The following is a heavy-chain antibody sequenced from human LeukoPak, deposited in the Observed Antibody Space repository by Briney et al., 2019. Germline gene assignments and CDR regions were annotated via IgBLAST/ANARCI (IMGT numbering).Heavy chain of an antibody. Sequence: PGGSPRLSCAASGFTFSSYWMHWVRQAPGKGLVWVSRINSDGSSTSYADSVKGRFTISRDNAKNTLYLQVNSLRAEDTAVYYCARVAGGSSPYYFDYWGRGTLVTVSS. CDR2: INSDGSST. J-gene: IGHJ4*02. V-gene: IGHV3-74*01. D-gene: IGHD6-13*01. CDR3: ARVAGGSSPYYFDY. CDR1: GFTFSSYW.